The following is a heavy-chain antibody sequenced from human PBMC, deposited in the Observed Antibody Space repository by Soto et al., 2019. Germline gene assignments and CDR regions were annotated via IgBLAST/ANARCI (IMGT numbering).Heavy chain of an antibody. CDR3: ARDYGDAFDI. Sequence: QVQLVQSGAEVQKPGASVKVSCKASGYTFTGYYMHWVRQAPGQGLEWMGWINPNSGGTNYAQECRGRVTLTRDTSISTAYMELSRLRSDDTALYYCARDYGDAFDIWGQGTMVTVSS. D-gene: IGHD4-17*01. J-gene: IGHJ3*02. CDR2: INPNSGGT. CDR1: GYTFTGYY. V-gene: IGHV1-2*02.